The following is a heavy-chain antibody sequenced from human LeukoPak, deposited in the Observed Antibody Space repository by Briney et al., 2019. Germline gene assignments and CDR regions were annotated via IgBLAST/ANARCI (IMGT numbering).Heavy chain of an antibody. CDR2: IYPGDSDT. Sequence: GESLKISCKGSGYSFTSYWIGWVRQMPGKGLEWMGIIYPGDSDTRYSPSFQGQVTISADKSISTAYLQWSSLKASDTAIYYCARPQTVAVTMWMGWYFDLWAVAPWSLSPQ. V-gene: IGHV5-51*01. CDR1: GYSFTSYW. CDR3: ARPQTVAVTMWMGWYFDL. D-gene: IGHD6-19*01. J-gene: IGHJ2*01.